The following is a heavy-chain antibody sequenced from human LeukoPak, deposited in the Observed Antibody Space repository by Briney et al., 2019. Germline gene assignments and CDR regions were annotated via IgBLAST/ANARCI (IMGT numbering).Heavy chain of an antibody. CDR3: ARDWKKYSSGCPRGY. Sequence: VASVKVSCKASGYTFTSYGISWVRQAPGQGLEWMGWISAYNGNTNYAQKLQGRVTMTTDTSTSTAYMELRSLRSDDTAVYYCARDWKKYSSGCPRGYWGQGTLVTVSS. D-gene: IGHD6-19*01. J-gene: IGHJ4*02. CDR2: ISAYNGNT. V-gene: IGHV1-18*01. CDR1: GYTFTSYG.